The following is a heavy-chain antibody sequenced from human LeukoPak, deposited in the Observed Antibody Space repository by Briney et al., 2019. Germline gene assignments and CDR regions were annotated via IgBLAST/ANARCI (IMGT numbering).Heavy chain of an antibody. J-gene: IGHJ4*02. CDR2: GDPEDGET. V-gene: IGHV1-69-2*01. Sequence: ASVKVSCEASGYTFTDYYMHWVQQAPGKGLEWMGRGDPEDGETIYAETFKGRVTITGDTSTDTAYMELSSLRSEDTAVYYCATAAYYYDSSALDYWGQGTLVTVSS. CDR1: GYTFTDYY. D-gene: IGHD3-22*01. CDR3: ATAAYYYDSSALDY.